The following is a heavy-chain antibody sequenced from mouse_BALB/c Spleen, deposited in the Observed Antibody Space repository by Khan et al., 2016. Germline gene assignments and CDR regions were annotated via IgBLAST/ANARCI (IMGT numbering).Heavy chain of an antibody. Sequence: VQLQQSGAELVRSGASVKLSCTASVFNIKDYYMHWVKQRPEQGLEWIGWIDPENGDTEYAPNSQGKATMTADISSYAAYLHFSNLTSEDSAVYYCITSYDGGDIYFDDWGQGTTLTVSS. CDR1: VFNIKDYY. CDR3: ITSYDGGDIYFDD. V-gene: IGHV14-4*02. CDR2: IDPENGDT. D-gene: IGHD1-1*01. J-gene: IGHJ2*01.